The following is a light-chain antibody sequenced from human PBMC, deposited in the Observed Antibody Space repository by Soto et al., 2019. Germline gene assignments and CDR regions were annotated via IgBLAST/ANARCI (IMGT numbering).Light chain of an antibody. CDR3: QQLNSYPRT. J-gene: IGKJ4*01. Sequence: DIQLTQSPSFLSGSVGDRVTITCRASQGISSYLAWYQQKPGKAPKLLIYAASTLQSGVPSRFRGSGSGTEFTLTISSLKPEDFATYYCQQLNSYPRTFGGGTKVDIK. V-gene: IGKV1-9*01. CDR1: QGISSY. CDR2: AAS.